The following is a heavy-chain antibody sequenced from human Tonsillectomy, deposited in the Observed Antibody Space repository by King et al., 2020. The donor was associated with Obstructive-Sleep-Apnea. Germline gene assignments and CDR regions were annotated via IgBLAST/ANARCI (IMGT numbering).Heavy chain of an antibody. CDR3: ARDSHQFGEFPHFDY. J-gene: IGHJ4*02. V-gene: IGHV3-48*04. CDR2: ISISSSTI. D-gene: IGHD3-10*01. Sequence: VQLVESGGGLVQPGGSLRLSCAASGFTFSSYSMNWVRQAPGKGLEWVSYISISSSTIYYADSVKGRFTISSDNAKNTLYLQMNSLRAEDTAVYYCARDSHQFGEFPHFDYWGQGTLVTVSS. CDR1: GFTFSSYS.